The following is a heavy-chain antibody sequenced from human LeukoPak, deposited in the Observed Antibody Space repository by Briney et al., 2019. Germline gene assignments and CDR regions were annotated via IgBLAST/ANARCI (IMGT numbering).Heavy chain of an antibody. J-gene: IGHJ4*02. Sequence: PGGSLRLSCTASGFTFTDAWMNWVRQAPRKGLQWVGRIKSKTDGGTTDYPAPVKGRFTISRNDSKNTVYLEMSSLKIEDTDVYFCTTGRLDYWGQGTLVTVSS. CDR2: IKSKTDGGTT. CDR3: TTGRLDY. CDR1: GFTFTDAW. V-gene: IGHV3-15*01.